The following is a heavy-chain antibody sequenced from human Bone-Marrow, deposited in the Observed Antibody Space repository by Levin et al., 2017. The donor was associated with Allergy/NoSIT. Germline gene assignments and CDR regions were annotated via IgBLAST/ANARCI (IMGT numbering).Heavy chain of an antibody. CDR3: AKVYSSGWRPSKYFDY. CDR1: GFTFSSYA. Sequence: PGGSLRLSCAASGFTFSSYAMSWVRQAPGKGLEWVSAISGSGGSTYYADSVKGRFTISRDNSKNTLYLQMNSLRAEDTAVYYCAKVYSSGWRPSKYFDYWGQGTLVTVSS. CDR2: ISGSGGST. V-gene: IGHV3-23*01. J-gene: IGHJ4*02. D-gene: IGHD6-19*01.